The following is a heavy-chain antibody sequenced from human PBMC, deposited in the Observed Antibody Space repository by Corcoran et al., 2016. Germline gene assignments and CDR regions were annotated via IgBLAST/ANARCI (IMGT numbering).Heavy chain of an antibody. Sequence: EVQLLESGGGLVQPGGSLRLSCAASGFTFNSYAMSWVRQAPGKGLEWVSAISGSGGGTYYADSVKGRFTISRDNSKNTRYLQMNSLRAEDTAVYYCANDRDILTGYYGYWGQGTLVTVSS. CDR1: GFTFNSYA. J-gene: IGHJ4*02. D-gene: IGHD3-9*01. CDR3: ANDRDILTGYYGY. CDR2: ISGSGGGT. V-gene: IGHV3-23*01.